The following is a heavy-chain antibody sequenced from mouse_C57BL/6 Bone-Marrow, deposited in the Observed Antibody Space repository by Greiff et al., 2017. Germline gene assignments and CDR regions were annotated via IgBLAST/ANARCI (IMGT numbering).Heavy chain of an antibody. J-gene: IGHJ4*01. CDR3: AKQLRPLFYAMDY. D-gene: IGHD3-2*02. V-gene: IGHV1-7*01. CDR2: INPSSGYT. CDR1: GYTFTSYW. Sequence: QVQLQQSGAELAKPGASVKLSCKASGYTFTSYWMHWVKQRPGQGLEWIGYINPSSGYTKYNQKFKDKATLTANKTSSTAYMQRSSLTYEDSAVYYCAKQLRPLFYAMDYWGQGTSVTVSS.